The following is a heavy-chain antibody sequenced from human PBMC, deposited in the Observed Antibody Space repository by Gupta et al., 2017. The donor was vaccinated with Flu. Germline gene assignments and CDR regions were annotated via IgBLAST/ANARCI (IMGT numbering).Heavy chain of an antibody. V-gene: IGHV3-21*01. D-gene: IGHD3-22*01. CDR2: ITSSSRHL. Sequence: EVRVVESGGGLVEPGGSLKLSCAASGSIFRPYSMTGFSQAPGRGLEGVSSITSSSRHLYYADSVKGRFTISRDDSKNSLFLQMNSLRAEVTAIYYCSREMYYYDRSGPRPEKCFDPWGQGTLVTVSS. CDR1: GSIFRPYS. J-gene: IGHJ5*02. CDR3: SREMYYYDRSGPRPEKCFDP.